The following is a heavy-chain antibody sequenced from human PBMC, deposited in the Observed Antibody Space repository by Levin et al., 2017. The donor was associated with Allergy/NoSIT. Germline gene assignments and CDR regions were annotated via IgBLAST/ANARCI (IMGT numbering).Heavy chain of an antibody. J-gene: IGHJ5*02. CDR2: IYHSGST. D-gene: IGHD5-12*01. Sequence: SETLSLTCAVSGGSISSGGYSWSWIRQPPGKGLEWIGYIYHSGSTYYNPSLKSRVTISVDRSKNQFSLKLSSVTAADTAVYYCARGGGEWLRFRFDPWGQGTLVTVSS. CDR1: GGSISSGGYS. V-gene: IGHV4-30-2*01. CDR3: ARGGGEWLRFRFDP.